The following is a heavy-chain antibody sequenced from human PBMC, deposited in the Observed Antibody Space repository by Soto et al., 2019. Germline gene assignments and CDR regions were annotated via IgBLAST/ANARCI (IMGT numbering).Heavy chain of an antibody. CDR1: GFTFSSYA. V-gene: IGHV3-23*01. D-gene: IGHD4-17*01. Sequence: GGSLRLSCAASGFTFSSYAMSWVRQAPGKGLEWVSAISGSGGSTYYADSVKGRFTISRDNSKNTLYLQMNSLRAEDTAVYYCAKNLGIYGDYPEYFQHWGQGTLVTVSS. CDR2: ISGSGGST. CDR3: AKNLGIYGDYPEYFQH. J-gene: IGHJ1*01.